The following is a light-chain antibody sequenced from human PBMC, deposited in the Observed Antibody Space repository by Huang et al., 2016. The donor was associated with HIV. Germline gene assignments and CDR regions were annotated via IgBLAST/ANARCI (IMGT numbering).Light chain of an antibody. CDR2: KAS. CDR3: QQYNSLAWT. CDR1: QSISSW. Sequence: DIQMTQSPSTLSASVGDRVTITCRASQSISSWLAWYQQKPGKAPKLLIDKASSLESGVPSRFSGSGSGTEFTLTISSLQPDDFATYYCQQYNSLAWTFGQGTKVEIK. V-gene: IGKV1-5*03. J-gene: IGKJ1*01.